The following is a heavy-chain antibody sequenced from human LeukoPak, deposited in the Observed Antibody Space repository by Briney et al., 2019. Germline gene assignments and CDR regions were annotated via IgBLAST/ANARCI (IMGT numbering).Heavy chain of an antibody. J-gene: IGHJ4*02. CDR2: INPSGGST. D-gene: IGHD3-10*01. Sequence: ASVKVPCKSSGYTFTSYYMHWVRQAPGQGLEWMGIINPSGGSTSYAQKFQGRVTMSRDTSTSTVYMELSSLRSEDTAVYYCARDYIAVVRGAETVAYWGQGTLVTVSS. CDR1: GYTFTSYY. V-gene: IGHV1-46*01. CDR3: ARDYIAVVRGAETVAY.